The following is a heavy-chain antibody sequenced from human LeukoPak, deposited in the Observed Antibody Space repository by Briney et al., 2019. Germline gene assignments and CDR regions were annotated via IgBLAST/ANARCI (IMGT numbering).Heavy chain of an antibody. V-gene: IGHV3-7*03. J-gene: IGHJ4*02. CDR2: IKQDGSEK. CDR3: ATSYDMGWLIGY. CDR1: GFTFGDTW. D-gene: IGHD3/OR15-3a*01. Sequence: GGSLRLSCAASGFTFGDTWMNWVRQVPGQGLEWVANIKQDGSEKFYVASVKGRFTISRDNGKSSLYLQMNPLRAEDTALYYCATSYDMGWLIGYWGQGTLVTVSS.